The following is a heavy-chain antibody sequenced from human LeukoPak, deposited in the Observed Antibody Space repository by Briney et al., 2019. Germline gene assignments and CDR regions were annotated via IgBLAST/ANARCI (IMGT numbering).Heavy chain of an antibody. Sequence: SETLSLTCTVSGGSLSTYYWSWIRQPPGKTLEWIGHVYNSGSTNYNPSLKSRVTISVDTSKKQLSLKLTSVTAADTAVYYCARQTTRFCSGGTCYSNFAFDMWGQGTMVIVSS. CDR2: VYNSGST. D-gene: IGHD2-15*01. CDR3: ARQTTRFCSGGTCYSNFAFDM. CDR1: GGSLSTYY. J-gene: IGHJ3*02. V-gene: IGHV4-59*08.